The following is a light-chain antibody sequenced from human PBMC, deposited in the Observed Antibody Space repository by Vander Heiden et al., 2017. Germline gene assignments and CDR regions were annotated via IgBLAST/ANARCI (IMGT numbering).Light chain of an antibody. CDR1: SSNIGINT. CDR3: AAWDDSLNGWV. V-gene: IGLV1-44*01. J-gene: IGLJ3*02. CDR2: RDN. Sequence: QSVLTQAPSVSVPPGQRITISCSGSSSNIGINTVKWYRQVPGSAPKLLIYRDNQRPSGVPDRFSGSKSGTSASLAISGLQSEDEADYYCAAWDDSLNGWVFGGGTKLTVL.